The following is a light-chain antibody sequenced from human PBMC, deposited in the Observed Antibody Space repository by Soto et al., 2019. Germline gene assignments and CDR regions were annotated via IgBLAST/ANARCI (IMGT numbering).Light chain of an antibody. CDR1: QSVRSS. CDR3: QQYGTSSWT. CDR2: GAS. Sequence: EIVLTQSPGTLSLSPGERATLSCRASQSVRSSLAWYQQKPGQAPRLLIYGASSRATGIPDRFSGSGSGTDFTLTISRLEPEDFAVYYCQQYGTSSWTFGQGTKVEIK. J-gene: IGKJ1*01. V-gene: IGKV3-20*01.